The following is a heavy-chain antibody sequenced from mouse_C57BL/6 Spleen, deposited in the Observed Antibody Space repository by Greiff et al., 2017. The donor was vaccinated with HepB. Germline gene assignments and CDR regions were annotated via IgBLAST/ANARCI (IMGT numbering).Heavy chain of an antibody. CDR3: ARDVDYDGGLYAMDY. Sequence: VQLQQSGAELVKPGASVKLSCKASGYTFTSYWMHWVKQRPGQSLEWIGMIHPNSGSTNYNEKFKSKATLTVDKSSSTAYMQLSSLTSEDSAVYYCARDVDYDGGLYAMDYWGQGTSVTVSS. CDR1: GYTFTSYW. J-gene: IGHJ4*01. V-gene: IGHV1-64*01. D-gene: IGHD2-4*01. CDR2: IHPNSGST.